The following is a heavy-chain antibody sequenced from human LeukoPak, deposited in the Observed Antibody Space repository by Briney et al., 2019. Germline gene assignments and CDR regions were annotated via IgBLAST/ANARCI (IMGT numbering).Heavy chain of an antibody. CDR3: AKDSSGYCYHDAFDI. CDR1: GFSFDDYA. D-gene: IGHD3-22*01. Sequence: GGSLRLSCAASGFSFDDYAMHWVRQAPGKGLEGVSGISWNSGGIGYADSVKGRFTISRDNAKNSLYLQTISPRAEDTSLSYCAKDSSGYCYHDAFDIWGQGTMVTVSS. V-gene: IGHV3-9*01. CDR2: ISWNSGGI. J-gene: IGHJ3*02.